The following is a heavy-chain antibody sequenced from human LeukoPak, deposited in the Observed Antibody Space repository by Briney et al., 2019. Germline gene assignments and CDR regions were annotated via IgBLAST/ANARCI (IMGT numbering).Heavy chain of an antibody. CDR3: ARSHDYGDPLDY. J-gene: IGHJ4*02. CDR1: GGSISSYY. CDR2: IYYSGST. Sequence: PSETLSLTCTVSGGSISSYYWSWIRQPPGKGLEWIGYIYYSGSTNYNPSLKSRVTISVDTSKNQFSLKLSSVTAVDTAVYYCARSHDYGDPLDYWGQGTLVTVSS. D-gene: IGHD4-17*01. V-gene: IGHV4-59*01.